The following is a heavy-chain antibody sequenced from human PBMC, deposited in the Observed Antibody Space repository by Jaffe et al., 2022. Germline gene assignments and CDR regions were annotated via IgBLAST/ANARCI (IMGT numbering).Heavy chain of an antibody. CDR3: AKDSSTSRGGYYYYYMDV. J-gene: IGHJ6*03. CDR2: IRYDGSNK. V-gene: IGHV3-30*02. Sequence: QVQLVESGGGVVQPGGSLRLSCAASGFTFSSYGMHWVRQAPGKGLEWVAFIRYDGSNKYYADSVKGRFTISRDNSKNTLYLQMNSLRAEDTAVYYCAKDSSTSRGGYYYYYMDVWGKGTTVTVSS. CDR1: GFTFSSYG. D-gene: IGHD2-2*01.